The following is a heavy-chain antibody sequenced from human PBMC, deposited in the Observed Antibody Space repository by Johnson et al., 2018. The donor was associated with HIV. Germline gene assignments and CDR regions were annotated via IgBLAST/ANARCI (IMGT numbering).Heavy chain of an antibody. CDR3: ATGAGIALWLIDAFDL. Sequence: VQLVESGGGLVKPGGSLRLSCAASGLTFNNAWMSWVRQAPGKGLEWVGRIKSETDGGTTDYAAPVKDRFIISRDDSKDTLYLQMNSLKTEDTAVYYCATGAGIALWLIDAFDLWGQGTSVTVSS. J-gene: IGHJ3*01. CDR1: GLTFNNAW. V-gene: IGHV3-15*01. D-gene: IGHD5-18*01. CDR2: IKSETDGGTT.